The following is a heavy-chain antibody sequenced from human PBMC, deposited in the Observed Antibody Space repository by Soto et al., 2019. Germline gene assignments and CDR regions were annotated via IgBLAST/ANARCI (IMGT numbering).Heavy chain of an antibody. CDR2: ISAHNGNT. CDR1: GYAFTTYG. Sequence: QVHLVQSGAEVKKPGASVKVSCKGSGYAFTTYGITWVRQAPGQGLEWMGWISAHNGNTNYAQKLQGRVTVTRATTTISPYMELPSLRSGATVVSYCSTARYFHYWGQGALLPVSS. CDR3: STARYFHY. V-gene: IGHV1-18*01. J-gene: IGHJ1*01.